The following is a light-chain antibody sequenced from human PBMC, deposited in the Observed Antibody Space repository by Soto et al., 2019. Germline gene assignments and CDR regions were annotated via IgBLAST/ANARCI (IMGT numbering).Light chain of an antibody. CDR3: HQYDSLPPFT. CDR1: QDITIC. Sequence: DIQMTQSPSSLSASVGDRVTITCQASQDITICLNWYQQKPGKAPKLLIYDATNLETGVPSSFSGSGSGTDFTFTISNLQPEDVATYYCHQYDSLPPFTFGPGTTVDIK. CDR2: DAT. V-gene: IGKV1-33*01. J-gene: IGKJ3*01.